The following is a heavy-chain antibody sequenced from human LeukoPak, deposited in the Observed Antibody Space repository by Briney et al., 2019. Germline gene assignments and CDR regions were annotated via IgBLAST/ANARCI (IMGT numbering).Heavy chain of an antibody. V-gene: IGHV3-73*01. CDR2: IRSKENSFAT. Sequence: PGGSLKLSCAASGFIFSDSAIHWVRQASGKRLEWVGRIRSKENSFATAYGASVQGRFTISRDDSKNTAYLQMNSLKIEDTALYYCTRHELGEPGDYWGQGTLVTVSS. CDR1: GFIFSDSA. J-gene: IGHJ4*02. D-gene: IGHD3-16*01. CDR3: TRHELGEPGDY.